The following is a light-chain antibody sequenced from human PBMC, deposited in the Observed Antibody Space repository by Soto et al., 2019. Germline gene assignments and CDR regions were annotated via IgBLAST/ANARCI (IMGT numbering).Light chain of an antibody. Sequence: IQMTQSPSSLSASVRDTFTITFPASQSISSWLAWYQQKPGKAPKVLIYEASSLESGVPSRFSGRGSGTKFTLTIRSLQPDDFATYYCQKYNSYSLTFGQGTKVDI. V-gene: IGKV1-5*01. CDR3: QKYNSYSLT. CDR2: EAS. CDR1: QSISSW. J-gene: IGKJ1*01.